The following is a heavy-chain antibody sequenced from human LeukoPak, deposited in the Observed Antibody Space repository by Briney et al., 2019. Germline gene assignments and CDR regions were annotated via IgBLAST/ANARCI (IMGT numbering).Heavy chain of an antibody. J-gene: IGHJ4*02. CDR2: INHSGST. V-gene: IGHV4-34*01. Sequence: SETLSLTCAIYGGSFSGYYWSWIRQPPGKGLEWIGEINHSGSTSYNPSLKSRVTISVDTSKNQFSLKLSSVTAADTAVYYCAIAFGGAYYGGQGTLVTVSS. CDR1: GGSFSGYY. D-gene: IGHD3-10*01. CDR3: AIAFGGAYY.